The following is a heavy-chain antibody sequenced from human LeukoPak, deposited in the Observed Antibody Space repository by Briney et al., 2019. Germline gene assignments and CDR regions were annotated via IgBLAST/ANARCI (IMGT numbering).Heavy chain of an antibody. CDR2: INPNSGGT. V-gene: IGHV1-2*02. Sequence: ASVKVSCKASGYTFTGYYMHWVRQAPGQGLEWMGWINPNSGGTNYAQKFQGRVTMTRDMSTSTVYMELSSLRSEDTAVYYCARGRPYGSGVFDYWGQGTLVTVSS. D-gene: IGHD3-10*01. CDR3: ARGRPYGSGVFDY. CDR1: GYTFTGYY. J-gene: IGHJ4*02.